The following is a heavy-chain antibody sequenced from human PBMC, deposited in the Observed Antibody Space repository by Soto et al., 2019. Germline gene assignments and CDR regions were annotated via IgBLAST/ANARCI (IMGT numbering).Heavy chain of an antibody. J-gene: IGHJ4*02. CDR2: ISAYNGNT. CDR3: ARARDFWSGYWSEYYFDY. CDR1: GYTFTSYG. V-gene: IGHV1-18*01. D-gene: IGHD3-3*01. Sequence: GASVKVSCKASGYTFTSYGISWVRQAPGQGLEWMGWISAYNGNTNYAQKLQGRVTMTTDTSTSTAYMELRSLRPDDTAVYYCARARDFWSGYWSEYYFDYWGQGTLVTVSS.